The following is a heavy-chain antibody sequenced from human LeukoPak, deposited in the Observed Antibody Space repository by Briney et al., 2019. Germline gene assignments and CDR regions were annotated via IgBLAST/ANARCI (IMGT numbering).Heavy chain of an antibody. CDR2: INHSGST. Sequence: SETLSLTCAVYGGSFSGYYWSWLRQPPGKGLEGIGEINHSGSTNYNPSLNSRATISVDTSKNQFSLKLSSVTAADTAVYYCARGSPFGVDYWGQGTLVTVSS. CDR1: GGSFSGYY. D-gene: IGHD3-3*01. J-gene: IGHJ4*02. CDR3: ARGSPFGVDY. V-gene: IGHV4-34*01.